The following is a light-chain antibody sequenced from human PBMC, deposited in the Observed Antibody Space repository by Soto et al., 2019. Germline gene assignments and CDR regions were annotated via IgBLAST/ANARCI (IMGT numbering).Light chain of an antibody. CDR1: SSNIGAGYD. Sequence: QSVLTQPPSVSGAPGQRVTISCTGSSSNIGAGYDVHWYQQRPGTAPKLLIYGNKNRPSGVPDRFSGSKSGTSASLAITELQAEDEADYYCAAWDVIGNGYVFGTGTKVT. J-gene: IGLJ1*01. CDR3: AAWDVIGNGYV. CDR2: GNK. V-gene: IGLV1-40*01.